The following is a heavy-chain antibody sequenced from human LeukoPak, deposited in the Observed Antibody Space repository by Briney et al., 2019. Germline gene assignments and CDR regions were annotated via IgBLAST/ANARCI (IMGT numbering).Heavy chain of an antibody. CDR3: ARVTGVPPYYMDV. D-gene: IGHD7-27*01. CDR1: GGSFSGYY. CDR2: INHSGST. V-gene: IGHV4-34*01. Sequence: SETLSLTCAVYGGSFSGYYWSWIRQPPGKGLEWIGEINHSGSTNYNPSPKSRVTISVGRSTNQFSLKLSSVTAADTAVYYCARVTGVPPYYMDVWAKGTTVTVSS. J-gene: IGHJ6*03.